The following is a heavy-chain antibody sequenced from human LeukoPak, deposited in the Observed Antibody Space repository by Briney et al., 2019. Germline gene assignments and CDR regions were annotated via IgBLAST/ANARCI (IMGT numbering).Heavy chain of an antibody. D-gene: IGHD6-13*01. Sequence: PGGSLRLSCAASGFTFSSYAMTWVRQAPGKGLEWVSSVSNSGAGTYYADSVKGRFTISRDSSKNTLYLQMNSLRAEDTAVYYCAKVDIVASGTDYWGQGTLVTVSS. V-gene: IGHV3-23*01. CDR3: AKVDIVASGTDY. CDR2: VSNSGAGT. J-gene: IGHJ4*02. CDR1: GFTFSSYA.